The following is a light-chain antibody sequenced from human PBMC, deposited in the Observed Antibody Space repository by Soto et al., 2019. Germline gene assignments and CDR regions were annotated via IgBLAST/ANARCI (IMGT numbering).Light chain of an antibody. J-gene: IGLJ1*01. CDR2: KGT. CDR3: CSSAPESTYV. CDR1: SSDVGAYNS. Sequence: QSVLAQPASVSGSPGQSITVSCTGTSSDVGAYNSVSWYQQHPHRAPQVIIYKGTQRPSGVSNPFSGSTSGNAASLTISALQADDEADYFCCSSAPESTYVFGTGTKVTVL. V-gene: IGLV2-23*01.